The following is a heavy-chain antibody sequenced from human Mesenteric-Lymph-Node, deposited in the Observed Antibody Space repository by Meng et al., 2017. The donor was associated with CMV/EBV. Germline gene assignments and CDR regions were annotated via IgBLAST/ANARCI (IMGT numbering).Heavy chain of an antibody. V-gene: IGHV4-59*01. CDR2: VHYSGST. Sequence: SETLSLTCTVSGGSISSYYWSWIRQPPGKGLECIGYVHYSGSTNYNPSLRSRATISVVTSKNQFSLKLSSVPAADTAVYYCARSPGYPREFGYWGQGTLVTVSS. J-gene: IGHJ4*02. D-gene: IGHD3-10*01. CDR3: ARSPGYPREFGY. CDR1: GGSISSYY.